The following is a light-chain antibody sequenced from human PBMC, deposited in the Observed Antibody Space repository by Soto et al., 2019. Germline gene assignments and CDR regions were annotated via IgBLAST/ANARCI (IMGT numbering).Light chain of an antibody. V-gene: IGKV1-12*01. CDR3: QQANSFPHT. J-gene: IGKJ4*01. Sequence: DIQMTQSPSSVSASIGDRVTITCRASQGINNWLAWYQQTPGKAPNLLIYATSTLQSGVPSRFSGSGSGTEFTLTISSLQPEDFATYYWQQANSFPHTVGGGTKVEIK. CDR2: ATS. CDR1: QGINNW.